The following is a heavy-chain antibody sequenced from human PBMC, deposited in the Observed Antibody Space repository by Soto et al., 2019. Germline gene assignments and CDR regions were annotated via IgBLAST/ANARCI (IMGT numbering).Heavy chain of an antibody. Sequence: QVQLQQWGAGLLKPSETLSLTCAVYGGSFSGYYWSWIRQPPGKGLEWIGQIDHSGSTTYNPSLKSRVTISVDTSKNQISLKLSSVTDADTDIYYCARGADWNYRIYDWGQGTLVTVSS. CDR3: ARGADWNYRIYD. CDR2: IDHSGST. V-gene: IGHV4-34*01. J-gene: IGHJ4*02. D-gene: IGHD1-7*01. CDR1: GGSFSGYY.